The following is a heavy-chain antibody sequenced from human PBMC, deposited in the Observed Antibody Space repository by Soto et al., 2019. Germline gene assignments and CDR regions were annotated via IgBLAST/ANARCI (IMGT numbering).Heavy chain of an antibody. CDR2: IYHSGST. V-gene: IGHV4-4*02. CDR1: GGSISSSHW. J-gene: IGHJ4*02. D-gene: IGHD1-26*01. Sequence: QVQMQESGPGLVKPSGTLSLSCAVSGGSISSSHWWSWVRQPPGKGLEWIGEIYHSGSTNYNASLKRRVTISVDKSKNQFSLKLSSVTAADTAVYYCASRYWQVGVTHFDYWGQGTLITVSS. CDR3: ASRYWQVGVTHFDY.